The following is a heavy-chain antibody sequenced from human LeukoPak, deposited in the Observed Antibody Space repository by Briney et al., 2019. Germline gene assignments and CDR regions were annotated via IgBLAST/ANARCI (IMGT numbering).Heavy chain of an antibody. J-gene: IGHJ6*03. CDR3: ARGDSYYYCYYMDV. Sequence: VGSLRLSCAASGFTFSSYWMHWVRQAPGKGLVWVSRINSDGSSTSYADSVKGRFTISRDNAKNTLYLQMNSLRAEDTAVYYCARGDSYYYCYYMDVWGKGTTVTVSS. D-gene: IGHD2-21*01. CDR2: INSDGSST. V-gene: IGHV3-74*01. CDR1: GFTFSSYW.